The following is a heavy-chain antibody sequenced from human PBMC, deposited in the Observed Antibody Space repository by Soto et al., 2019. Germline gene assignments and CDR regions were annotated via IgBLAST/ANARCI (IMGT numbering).Heavy chain of an antibody. J-gene: IGHJ3*01. Sequence: LRLSFAASGFTFEAYSLHWVRQLPGKGLEWVAGISGDSGSSGYADSVRGRFTVSRDNAKNSLFLQMSSLSPEDTALYYCTKRRSARPGFDAFDLWGQGTMVTVSS. CDR1: GFTFEAYS. CDR2: ISGDSGSS. CDR3: TKRRSARPGFDAFDL. V-gene: IGHV3-9*01.